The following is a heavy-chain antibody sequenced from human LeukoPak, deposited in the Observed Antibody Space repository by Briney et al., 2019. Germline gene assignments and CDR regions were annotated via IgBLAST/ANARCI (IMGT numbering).Heavy chain of an antibody. CDR3: ARDFGDYLHSDY. D-gene: IGHD4-17*01. V-gene: IGHV1-46*01. Sequence: ASVKVSCKASGYTFTSYYMHWVRQAPGQGLEWMGIINPSGGSTSYAQKFQGRVTLTRDMSTRTVYMELSSLRSEDTAVYYCARDFGDYLHSDYWGQGTLVTVSS. CDR1: GYTFTSYY. CDR2: INPSGGST. J-gene: IGHJ4*02.